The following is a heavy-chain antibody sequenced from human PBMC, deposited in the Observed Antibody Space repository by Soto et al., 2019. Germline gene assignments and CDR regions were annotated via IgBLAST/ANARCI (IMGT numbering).Heavy chain of an antibody. CDR1: GGSISSNY. CDR2: IFYSGST. CDR3: ARGKEILTT. V-gene: IGHV4-59*13. D-gene: IGHD3-9*01. J-gene: IGHJ5*02. Sequence: TSETLSLTCIVSGGSISSNYWSWIRQPPGKGLEWIGYIFYSGSTNYIPSLKSRVTMSVDTSKNQFSLKLSSVTAADTAVYYCARGKEILTTWGQGTLVTIS.